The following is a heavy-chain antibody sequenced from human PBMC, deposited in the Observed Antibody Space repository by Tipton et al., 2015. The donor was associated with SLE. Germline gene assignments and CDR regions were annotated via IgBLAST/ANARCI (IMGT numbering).Heavy chain of an antibody. CDR1: GGSISSGTYY. D-gene: IGHD5-12*01. V-gene: IGHV4-61*01. Sequence: TLSLTCTVSGGSISSGTYYWGWIRQPPGKGLEWIGYIYYSGSTNYNPSLKSRVTISVDTSKNQFSLKLSSVTAADTAVYYCARGGYQYYFDYWGQGTLVTVSS. CDR2: IYYSGST. CDR3: ARGGYQYYFDY. J-gene: IGHJ4*02.